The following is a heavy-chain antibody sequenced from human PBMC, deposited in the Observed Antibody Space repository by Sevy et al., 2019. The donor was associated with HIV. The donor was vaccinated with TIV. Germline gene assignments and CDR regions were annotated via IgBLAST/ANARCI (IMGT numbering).Heavy chain of an antibody. CDR1: GFTFSSFG. D-gene: IGHD4-17*01. CDR2: IWFDGSNT. Sequence: GGSLRLSCAASGFTFSSFGMHWVRQAPGKGLEWVAVIWFDGSNTYYADSVKGRFTIPRDIAKNTLHLQMNSLRAADTAVYYCARDLEFYDSGDYGPAFMPDFWGHGTLVTVSS. J-gene: IGHJ4*01. V-gene: IGHV3-33*01. CDR3: ARDLEFYDSGDYGPAFMPDF.